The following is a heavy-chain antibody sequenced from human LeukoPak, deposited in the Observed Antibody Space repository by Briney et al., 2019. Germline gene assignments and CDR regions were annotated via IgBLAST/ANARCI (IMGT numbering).Heavy chain of an antibody. CDR2: IYYSGST. J-gene: IGHJ4*02. V-gene: IGHV4-59*08. Sequence: SETLSLTCTAAGDFISNYFWSWIRQPPGKELEYIGYIYYSGSTNYNPSLKSRVTISADTSKNQLSLKLNSVTAADTAVYYCARHVPYDSSDYTLTYWGQGTLVTVSS. D-gene: IGHD3-22*01. CDR3: ARHVPYDSSDYTLTY. CDR1: GDFISNYF.